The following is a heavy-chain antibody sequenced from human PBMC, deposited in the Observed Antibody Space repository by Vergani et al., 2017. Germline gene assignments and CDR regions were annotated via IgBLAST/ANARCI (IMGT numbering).Heavy chain of an antibody. Sequence: QLQLQESGPGLVKPSATLSLTCSVSGASIISSNYYWGWIRQPPGKGLEWIASIYYRGSTYYNPSLKSRVTISVDTSKNQFSLKLSPVTAADTAVYFCARHSTVEWLVKLGWIDPWGQGILVTVSS. D-gene: IGHD6-19*01. CDR2: IYYRGST. CDR3: ARHSTVEWLVKLGWIDP. V-gene: IGHV4-39*01. J-gene: IGHJ5*02. CDR1: GASIISSNYY.